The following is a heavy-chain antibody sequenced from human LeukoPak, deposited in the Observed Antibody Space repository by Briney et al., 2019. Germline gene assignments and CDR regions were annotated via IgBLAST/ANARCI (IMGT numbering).Heavy chain of an antibody. CDR2: IYYSGST. Sequence: SETLSLTCTVSGGSISSYYWSWIRQPPGKGLEWIGYIYYSGSTNYNPSLKSRVTISVDTSKNQFSLKLSSVTAADTAVYYCAGDTVTGTTPGTFDYWGQGTLVTVSS. D-gene: IGHD1-20*01. V-gene: IGHV4-59*01. CDR1: GGSISSYY. J-gene: IGHJ4*02. CDR3: AGDTVTGTTPGTFDY.